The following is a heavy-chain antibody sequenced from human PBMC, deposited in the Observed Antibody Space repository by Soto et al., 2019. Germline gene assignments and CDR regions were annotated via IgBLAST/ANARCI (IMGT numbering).Heavy chain of an antibody. Sequence: SETLSFTCTVSNDSVHTSIFYWAWIRQPPGKGVEWIATIYYTGTAFYNPSLQSRVTISIDTSKNQFSLDLRSVTAGDSTTYCFARNWNLALVPAAYFDSWGQGTLVTVSA. V-gene: IGHV4-39*01. J-gene: IGHJ4*02. CDR1: NDSVHTSIFY. CDR2: IYYTGTA. CDR3: ARNWNLALVPAAYFDS. D-gene: IGHD2-2*01.